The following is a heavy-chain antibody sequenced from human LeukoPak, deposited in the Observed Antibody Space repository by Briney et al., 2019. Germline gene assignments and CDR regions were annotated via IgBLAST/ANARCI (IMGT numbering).Heavy chain of an antibody. Sequence: ASVKVSCKASGGTFSSYAISWVRQAPGQGLEWMGWINPNSGGTNYAQKFQGRVTMTRDTSISTAYMELSRLRSDDTAVYYCAMGVSGSYPIFDYWGQGTLVTVSS. D-gene: IGHD1-26*01. CDR3: AMGVSGSYPIFDY. J-gene: IGHJ4*02. CDR2: INPNSGGT. V-gene: IGHV1-2*02. CDR1: GGTFSSYA.